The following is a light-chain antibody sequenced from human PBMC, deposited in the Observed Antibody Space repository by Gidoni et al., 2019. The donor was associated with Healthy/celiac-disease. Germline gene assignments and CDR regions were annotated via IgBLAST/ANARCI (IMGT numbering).Light chain of an antibody. J-gene: IGKJ1*01. CDR3: QQSYSTPRT. V-gene: IGKV1-39*01. CDR1: QRSSSY. CDR2: AAS. Sequence: DIQMTQSPSSLSASVGDRVTITCRASQRSSSYLNWYQQKPGKAPKLLIYAASSVQSGVPSRFSGSGSGTDFTLTISSLQPEDFATYYCQQSYSTPRTFGQGTKVEIK.